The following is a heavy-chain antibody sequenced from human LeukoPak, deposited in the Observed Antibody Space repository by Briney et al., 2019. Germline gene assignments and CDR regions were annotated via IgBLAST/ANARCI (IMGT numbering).Heavy chain of an antibody. V-gene: IGHV3-15*01. CDR2: IKSKTDGGTT. D-gene: IGHD1-26*01. CDR1: GFTFSNAW. Sequence: GGALRLSCAASGFTFSNAWMGWVRPAPGKGLEWVDRIKSKTDGGTTDYAAPVKGRFTISRDDSKNTLYLQMNSLKTEDTAVYYCTTASIVGATQHWGQGTLVTVSS. CDR3: TTASIVGATQH. J-gene: IGHJ1*01.